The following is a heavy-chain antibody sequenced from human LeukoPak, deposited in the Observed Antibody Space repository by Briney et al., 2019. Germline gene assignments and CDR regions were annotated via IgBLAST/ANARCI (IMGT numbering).Heavy chain of an antibody. CDR2: IDNSGHST. CDR1: GFSFNSYA. V-gene: IGHV3-23*01. CDR3: AKDFGNCINGVCYGAPFDY. J-gene: IGHJ4*02. Sequence: TGGSLRLSCAASGFSFNSYAMSWVRQAAGEGLEWGSGIDNSGHSTYYADYVKGRFTISRDNSKNTLYLQMNSLRAEDMAVYYCAKDFGNCINGVCYGAPFDYWGQGTLVTVSS. D-gene: IGHD2-8*01.